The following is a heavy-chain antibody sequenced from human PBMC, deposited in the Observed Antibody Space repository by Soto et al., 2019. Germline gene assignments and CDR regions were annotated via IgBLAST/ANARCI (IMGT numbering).Heavy chain of an antibody. Sequence: EVQLVESGGGLVQPGGSLRLSCAASGFTFSDYSVDWVRQAPGKGLEWVSCISSSGHTIYYADSLKGRFTISRDNAKNSLYLQMNSLRAEDTAVYYCARQGISGSRTLSDWGQGTLVTVSS. J-gene: IGHJ4*02. V-gene: IGHV3-48*01. CDR1: GFTFSDYS. CDR3: ARQGISGSRTLSD. CDR2: ISSSGHTI. D-gene: IGHD1-26*01.